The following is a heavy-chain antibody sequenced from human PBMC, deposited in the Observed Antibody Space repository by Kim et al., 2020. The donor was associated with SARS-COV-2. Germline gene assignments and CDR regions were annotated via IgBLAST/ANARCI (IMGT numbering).Heavy chain of an antibody. J-gene: IGHJ6*02. CDR3: ASIAVAGYYYYYGMDV. CDR2: INAGNGNT. Sequence: ASVKVSCKASGYTFTSYAMHWVRQAPGQRLEWMGWINAGNGNTKYSQKFQGRVTITRDTSASTAYMELSSLRSEDTAVYYCASIAVAGYYYYYGMDVWGQGTTVTVSS. D-gene: IGHD6-19*01. CDR1: GYTFTSYA. V-gene: IGHV1-3*01.